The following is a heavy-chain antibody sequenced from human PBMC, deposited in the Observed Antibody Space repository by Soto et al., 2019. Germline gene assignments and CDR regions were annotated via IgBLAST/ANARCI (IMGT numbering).Heavy chain of an antibody. CDR1: WYTFTSYY. D-gene: IGHD6-19*01. J-gene: IGHJ4*02. Sequence: ASVKVSCKASWYTFTSYYMHWVRQAPGQGLEWMGIINPSGGSTSYAQKFQGRVTMTRDTSTSTVYMELSSLRSEDTAVYYCARVESPGIAVNWGQGTLVTVSS. CDR3: ARVESPGIAVN. V-gene: IGHV1-46*01. CDR2: INPSGGST.